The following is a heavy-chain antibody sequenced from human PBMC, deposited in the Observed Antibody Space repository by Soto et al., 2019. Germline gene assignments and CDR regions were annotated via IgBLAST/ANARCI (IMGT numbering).Heavy chain of an antibody. CDR3: GGGDYGDHPHGFDP. Sequence: ASVKVSCKASGYTFTKFDIHWVRQATGQGLEWMGWMNPNSGNTGYAQKFQGRVTMTRNTSITTAYMELSTLRSEDTAVYYCGGGDYGDHPHGFDPWGRGTWGPVS. V-gene: IGHV1-8*01. CDR1: GYTFTKFD. D-gene: IGHD4-17*01. J-gene: IGHJ5*02. CDR2: MNPNSGNT.